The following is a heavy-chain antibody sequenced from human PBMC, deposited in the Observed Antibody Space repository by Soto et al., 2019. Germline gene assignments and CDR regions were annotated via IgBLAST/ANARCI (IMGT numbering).Heavy chain of an antibody. CDR1: GGSISSYY. CDR3: ARVGATGYNWFDP. Sequence: QVQLQESGPGLVKPSETLSLTCTVSGGSISSYYWSWIRQPPGKGLEWIGYIYYSGSTNYNPSLKSRVTISVDTSKNQFSLKLSSVTAADTAVYYWARVGATGYNWFDPWGQGTLVTVSS. D-gene: IGHD1-26*01. V-gene: IGHV4-59*01. CDR2: IYYSGST. J-gene: IGHJ5*02.